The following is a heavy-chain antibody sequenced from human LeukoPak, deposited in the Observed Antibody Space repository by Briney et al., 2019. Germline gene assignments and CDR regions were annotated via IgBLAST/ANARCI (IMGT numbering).Heavy chain of an antibody. J-gene: IGHJ1*01. CDR2: SDPEDGET. Sequence: GPSVKVSCKVSGYTLTELSIHWVRQAPGKGLEWMGGSDPEDGETIYAQRFQGRVTMTEDTSTDTAYMELSSLRSEDAAVYYCATVSYYYDSSGYQGYFQHWGQGTLVTVSS. V-gene: IGHV1-24*01. CDR3: ATVSYYYDSSGYQGYFQH. D-gene: IGHD3-22*01. CDR1: GYTLTELS.